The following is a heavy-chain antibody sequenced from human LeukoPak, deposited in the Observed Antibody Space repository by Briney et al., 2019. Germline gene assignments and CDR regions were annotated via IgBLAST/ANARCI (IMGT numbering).Heavy chain of an antibody. CDR2: IYHSGST. V-gene: IGHV4-39*07. Sequence: PSETVSLTCTVSGGSISSSSYYWGWIRQPPGKGLELIGTIYHSGSTYYNPSLKSRVTISVDTSKNQFSLRLSSVTAADTAVYYCARALVGYYDSSGYYIFDYWGQGTLVTVSS. CDR1: GGSISSSSYY. J-gene: IGHJ4*02. D-gene: IGHD3-22*01. CDR3: ARALVGYYDSSGYYIFDY.